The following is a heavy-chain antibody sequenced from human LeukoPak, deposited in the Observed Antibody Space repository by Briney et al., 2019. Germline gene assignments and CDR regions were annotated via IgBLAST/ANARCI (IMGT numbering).Heavy chain of an antibody. D-gene: IGHD2-2*01. CDR1: GGSFSDYY. Sequence: SETLFLTCAVYGGSFSDYYWSWIRQPPGKGLEWIGEINHSGSTNYNPSLKSRVTISVDTSKNQFSLKLSSVTAADTAVYYCARGYCSSTSCYVSNFDYWGQGTLVTVSS. CDR3: ARGYCSSTSCYVSNFDY. CDR2: INHSGST. V-gene: IGHV4-34*01. J-gene: IGHJ4*02.